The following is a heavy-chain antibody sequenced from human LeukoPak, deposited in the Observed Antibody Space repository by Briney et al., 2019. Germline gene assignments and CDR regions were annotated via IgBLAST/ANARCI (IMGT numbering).Heavy chain of an antibody. Sequence: SETLSPTCTVSGGSVSSGSYYWSWIRQPPGKGLKWIGYIYYSGSTNYNPSLKSRVTISVDTSKNQFSLKLSSVTAADTAVYYYASARFYYDSSGYYTNWFDPWGQGTLVTVSS. CDR1: GGSVSSGSYY. J-gene: IGHJ5*02. V-gene: IGHV4-61*01. CDR3: ASARFYYDSSGYYTNWFDP. CDR2: IYYSGST. D-gene: IGHD3-22*01.